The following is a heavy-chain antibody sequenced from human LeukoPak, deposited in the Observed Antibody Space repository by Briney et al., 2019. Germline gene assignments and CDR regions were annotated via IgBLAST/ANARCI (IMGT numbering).Heavy chain of an antibody. CDR2: ISGSGGST. CDR3: AKSGGYSYGPLDY. J-gene: IGHJ4*02. Sequence: GGSLRLSCAASGFTFSSYAMSWVRQAPGKGLEWVSAISGSGGSTCYADSVKGRFTISRDNSKNTLYLQMNSLRAEDTAVYYCAKSGGYSYGPLDYWGQGTLVTVSS. D-gene: IGHD5-18*01. CDR1: GFTFSSYA. V-gene: IGHV3-23*01.